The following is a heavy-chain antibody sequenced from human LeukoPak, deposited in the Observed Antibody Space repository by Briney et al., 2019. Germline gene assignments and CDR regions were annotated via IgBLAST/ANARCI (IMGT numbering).Heavy chain of an antibody. J-gene: IGHJ6*02. CDR1: GGTFSSYA. V-gene: IGHV1-69*04. D-gene: IGHD5-18*01. Sequence: ASVKVSCKASGGTFSSYAISWVRQAPGQGLEWMGRIIPILGIANYAQKFQGRVTITADKSTRTAYMELSSLRSEDTAVYYCARGGKGPYLLWLAGVGVYYYYGMDVWGQGTTVTVSS. CDR3: ARGGKGPYLLWLAGVGVYYYYGMDV. CDR2: IIPILGIA.